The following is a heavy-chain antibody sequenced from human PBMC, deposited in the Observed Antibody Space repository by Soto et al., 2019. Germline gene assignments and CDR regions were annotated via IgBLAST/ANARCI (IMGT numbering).Heavy chain of an antibody. J-gene: IGHJ4*02. CDR3: ATDYDY. Sequence: QVQLVQSGAEVKMPGASVKVSCKVSGNTLTEFSMHWVRQAPGKGLEWMGVLDREDGETIYAQKLQGRVTVTEDTSTDTAYLEVSSLRSDDTAVYYCATDYDYWGQGTLVTVSS. CDR1: GNTLTEFS. CDR2: LDREDGET. V-gene: IGHV1-24*01.